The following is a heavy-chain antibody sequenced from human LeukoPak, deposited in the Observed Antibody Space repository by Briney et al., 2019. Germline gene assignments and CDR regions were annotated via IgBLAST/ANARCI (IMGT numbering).Heavy chain of an antibody. CDR2: IIPIFGTA. CDR1: GGTFSSYA. J-gene: IGHJ5*02. V-gene: IGHV1-69*01. CDR3: ARTGYYYGSGSYYNRWWFDP. Sequence: SVKVSCKASGGTFSSYAISWVRQAPGQGLEWMGGIIPIFGTANYAQKFQGRVTITADESTSTAYTELSSLRSEDTAVYYCARTGYYYGSGSYYNRWWFDPWGQGTLVTVSS. D-gene: IGHD3-10*01.